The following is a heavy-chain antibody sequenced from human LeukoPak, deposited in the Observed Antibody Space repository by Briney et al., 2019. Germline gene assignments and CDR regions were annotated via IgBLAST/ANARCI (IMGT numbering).Heavy chain of an antibody. Sequence: GGSLRLSCAASGFTFSSYSMNWVRQAPGKGLEWVSYISSSSSTIYYADSVKGRFTISRDNAKNSLYLQMNSLRAEDTAVYYCARRSSGGEGYAFDIWGQGTMVTVSS. CDR3: ARRSSGGEGYAFDI. CDR2: ISSSSSTI. D-gene: IGHD2-2*01. CDR1: GFTFSSYS. V-gene: IGHV3-48*01. J-gene: IGHJ3*02.